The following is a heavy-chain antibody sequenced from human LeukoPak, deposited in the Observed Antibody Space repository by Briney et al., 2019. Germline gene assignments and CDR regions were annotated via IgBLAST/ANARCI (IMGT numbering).Heavy chain of an antibody. CDR3: GKTASGYSSGRNPAWPVDY. D-gene: IGHD6-19*01. V-gene: IGHV3-23*01. J-gene: IGHJ4*02. CDR1: GFTFSSYA. CDR2: IFGSGGSA. Sequence: GGSLRLSCTASGFTFSSYAMYWVRQAPGKGLEWVSGIFGSGGSAHYADSVKGRFTISKDNSQNTVYLQMNSLRAEDTAVYYCGKTASGYSSGRNPAWPVDYWGQGTLVTVSS.